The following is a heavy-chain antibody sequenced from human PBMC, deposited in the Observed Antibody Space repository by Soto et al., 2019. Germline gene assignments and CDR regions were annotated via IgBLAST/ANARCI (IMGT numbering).Heavy chain of an antibody. J-gene: IGHJ4*02. D-gene: IGHD1-26*01. Sequence: QVQLVQSGAEVKKPGSSVKVSCKASGGTFSSYAISWVRQAPGQGLEWMGGIIPIFGTANYAQKFQGRVTITADESPSTAYMELSSLRSEDTAVYYCARDPGSYYGPAQYYFAYWGQGTLVPVSS. CDR2: IIPIFGTA. CDR1: GGTFSSYA. V-gene: IGHV1-69*12. CDR3: ARDPGSYYGPAQYYFAY.